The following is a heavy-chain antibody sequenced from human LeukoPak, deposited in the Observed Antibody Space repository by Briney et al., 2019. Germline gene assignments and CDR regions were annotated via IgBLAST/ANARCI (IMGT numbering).Heavy chain of an antibody. Sequence: ASVKVSCKASGGTFSSYAISRVRQAPGQGLEWMGWISAYNGNTNYAQKLQGRVTMTTDTSTSTAYMELRSLRSDDTAVYYCAREYSSSGGDWFDPWGQGTLVTVSS. J-gene: IGHJ5*02. CDR2: ISAYNGNT. CDR1: GGTFSSYA. CDR3: AREYSSSGGDWFDP. D-gene: IGHD6-13*01. V-gene: IGHV1-18*01.